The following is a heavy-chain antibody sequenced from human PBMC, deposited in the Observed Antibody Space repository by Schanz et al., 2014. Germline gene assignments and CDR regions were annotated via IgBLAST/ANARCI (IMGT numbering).Heavy chain of an antibody. D-gene: IGHD6-13*01. J-gene: IGHJ4*02. CDR1: GFTLSSYG. CDR3: VSQTGSPNY. CDR2: IGVDGTTT. Sequence: EVQLLESGGGLAQPGGSLRLSCAASGFTLSSYGMNWLRQAPGKGLEWVSVIGVDGTTTYYADSVKGRFTISRDNSKNTLYLQMNSLRAEDTAVYFCVSQTGSPNYWGQGTLVTVSS. V-gene: IGHV3-23*01.